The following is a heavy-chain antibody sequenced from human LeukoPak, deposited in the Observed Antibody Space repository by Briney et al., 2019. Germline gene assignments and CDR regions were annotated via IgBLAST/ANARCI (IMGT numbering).Heavy chain of an antibody. J-gene: IGHJ4*02. Sequence: ASVKVSCKASGYTFTGYYMHWVRQAPGQGLEWMGWINPNSGGTNYAQKFQGRVTMTRDTSISTAYMELSRLRSDDTAVYYCARDPRSLYSYGMDYWGQGTLVTVSS. CDR3: ARDPRSLYSYGMDY. V-gene: IGHV1-2*02. CDR1: GYTFTGYY. D-gene: IGHD5-18*01. CDR2: INPNSGGT.